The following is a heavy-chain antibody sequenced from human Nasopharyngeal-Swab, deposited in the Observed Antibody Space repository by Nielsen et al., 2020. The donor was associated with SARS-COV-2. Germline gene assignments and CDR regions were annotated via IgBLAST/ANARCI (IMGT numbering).Heavy chain of an antibody. J-gene: IGHJ4*02. CDR2: IWHDGAYR. D-gene: IGHD4-17*01. CDR3: ARDAPAHYGAFY. Sequence: GESLKISCAASGFTFSSYGIHWVRQAPGKGLEWVAVIWHDGAYRYYGDSVKGRFSISRDSSKNTLYLRMDSLRGEDTAVYYCARDAPAHYGAFYWGRGTLVTVSS. V-gene: IGHV3-33*01. CDR1: GFTFSSYG.